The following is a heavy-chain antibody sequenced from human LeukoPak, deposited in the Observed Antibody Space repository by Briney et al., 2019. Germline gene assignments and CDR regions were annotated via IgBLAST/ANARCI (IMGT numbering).Heavy chain of an antibody. J-gene: IGHJ3*02. Sequence: PGGSLRLSCAASGFTFSSYSMNWVRQAPGKGLEWVSSISSSSSYIYYADSVKGRFTISRDNAKNSLYLQMNSLRAEDTAVYYCARAHPDYDFWSGYYWGENPSAFDIWGQGTMATVSS. D-gene: IGHD3-3*01. CDR3: ARAHPDYDFWSGYYWGENPSAFDI. CDR2: ISSSSSYI. CDR1: GFTFSSYS. V-gene: IGHV3-21*01.